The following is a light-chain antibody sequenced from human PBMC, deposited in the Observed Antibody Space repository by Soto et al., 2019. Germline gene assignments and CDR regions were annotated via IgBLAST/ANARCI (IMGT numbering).Light chain of an antibody. CDR3: QQYNNWPRAT. CDR2: RTS. V-gene: IGKV3-15*01. CDR1: QSVSSN. J-gene: IGKJ4*01. Sequence: DIVLTQSPGTLSLSPGERATLSCRASQSVSSNHLAWYQQKPGQAPRLLMFRTSSRATGFPARFSGSGSGTEFNLTISSLQSEDFGVYYCQQYNNWPRATFGGGTKVDIK.